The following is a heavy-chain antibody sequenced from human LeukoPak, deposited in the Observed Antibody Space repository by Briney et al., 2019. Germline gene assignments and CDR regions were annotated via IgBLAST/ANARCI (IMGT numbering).Heavy chain of an antibody. Sequence: GRSLRLSCAASGFTFSSYGMRWVRQAPGKGLEWVAVISYDGSNKYYADSVKGRFTISRDNSKNTLYLQMNSLRAEDTAVYYCAKDRDSGYDPMYCWFDYWGQGTLVTVSS. D-gene: IGHD5-12*01. J-gene: IGHJ4*02. V-gene: IGHV3-30*18. CDR3: AKDRDSGYDPMYCWFDY. CDR1: GFTFSSYG. CDR2: ISYDGSNK.